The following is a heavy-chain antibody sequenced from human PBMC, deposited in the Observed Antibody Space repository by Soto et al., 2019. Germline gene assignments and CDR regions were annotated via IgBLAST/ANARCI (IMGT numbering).Heavy chain of an antibody. J-gene: IGHJ4*02. Sequence: GGSLRLSCAASGFTVSSNYMSWVRQAPWKGLEWVSVIYSGGSTYYADSVKGRFTISRDNSKNTLYLQMNNLRAEDTAVYYCARDQYGVQNYFDHWGQGTLVTVSS. CDR2: IYSGGST. D-gene: IGHD4-17*01. CDR3: ARDQYGVQNYFDH. V-gene: IGHV3-66*01. CDR1: GFTVSSNY.